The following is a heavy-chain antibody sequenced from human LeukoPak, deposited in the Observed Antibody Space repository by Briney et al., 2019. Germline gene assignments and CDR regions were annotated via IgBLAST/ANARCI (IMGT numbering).Heavy chain of an antibody. CDR1: GFTFNNYV. CDR3: SRDQTPYY. V-gene: IGHV3-49*04. J-gene: IGHJ4*02. Sequence: GGSLRLSCAASGFTFNNYVMNWVRQAPGKGLGWVGFIRSKTYDGTTEYAASVKGRFTISRDDSKSIAYLQMNSLKTEDTAVYFCSRDQTPYYWGQGTLVTVSS. CDR2: IRSKTYDGTT.